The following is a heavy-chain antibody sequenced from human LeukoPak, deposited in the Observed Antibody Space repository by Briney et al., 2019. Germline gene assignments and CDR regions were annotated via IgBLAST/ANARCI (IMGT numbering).Heavy chain of an antibody. J-gene: IGHJ5*02. CDR1: GGSISSHY. D-gene: IGHD3-10*01. CDR3: ARDYGSEYNWFDP. V-gene: IGHV4-59*11. CDR2: IYYSGST. Sequence: SETLSLTCTVSGGSISSHYWSWIRQPPGKGLEWIGYIYYSGSTNYNPSLKSRVTISVDTSKNQFSLKLSSVTAADTAVHYCARDYGSEYNWFDPWGQGTLVTVSS.